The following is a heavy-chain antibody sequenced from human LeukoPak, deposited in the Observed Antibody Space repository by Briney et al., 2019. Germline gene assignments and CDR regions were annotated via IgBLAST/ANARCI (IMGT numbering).Heavy chain of an antibody. Sequence: GGSLRLSCAASGFTFSTYWVHWVRQAPGEGLVLVSRINSDGSSTSYADSVKGRFTISRDNAKSTLYLQMNSLRAEDTAVYYCARALFLGDWFDPWGQGTLVTVSS. V-gene: IGHV3-74*01. CDR3: ARALFLGDWFDP. D-gene: IGHD3-16*01. CDR2: INSDGSST. J-gene: IGHJ5*02. CDR1: GFTFSTYW.